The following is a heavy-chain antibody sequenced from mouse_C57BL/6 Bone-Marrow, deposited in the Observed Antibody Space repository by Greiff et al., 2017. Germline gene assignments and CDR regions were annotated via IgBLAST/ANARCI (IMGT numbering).Heavy chain of an antibody. D-gene: IGHD1-1*01. V-gene: IGHV1-69*01. Sequence: QVQLQQPGAELVMPGASVKLSCKASGYTFTSYWMHWVKQRPGQGLEWIGEFDPSDSYTNYNQKFKGKSTLTVDKSSSPVYMHLSSLTAEDSAVYYCATEVYYYCSSYWYFDVWGKGTTVTVSS. CDR3: ATEVYYYCSSYWYFDV. CDR1: GYTFTSYW. J-gene: IGHJ1*03. CDR2: FDPSDSYT.